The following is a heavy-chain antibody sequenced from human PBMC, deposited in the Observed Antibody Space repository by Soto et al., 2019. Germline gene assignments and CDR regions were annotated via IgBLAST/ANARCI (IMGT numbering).Heavy chain of an antibody. CDR3: AGDRYPTGETPPTDYGMDV. CDR2: ISAYNGNT. CDR1: GYTFTSYG. V-gene: IGHV1-18*01. J-gene: IGHJ6*02. D-gene: IGHD1-1*01. Sequence: QDQLVQSGAEVKKPGASVKVSCKASGYTFTSYGISWVRQAPGQGLEWMGWISAYNGNTNYAQKLQGRVTMTTDTSTSTAYMERRSLRSDDTAVYYCAGDRYPTGETPPTDYGMDVWGQGTTVTVSS.